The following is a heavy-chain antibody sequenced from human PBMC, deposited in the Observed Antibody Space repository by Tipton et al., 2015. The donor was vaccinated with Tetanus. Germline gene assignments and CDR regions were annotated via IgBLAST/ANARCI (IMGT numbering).Heavy chain of an antibody. CDR3: AREYSGSQWEY. CDR1: GGSIGSSDYY. CDR2: IYYSGST. J-gene: IGHJ4*02. Sequence: GLVKPSETLSLTCTVSGGSIGSSDYYWGWIRQPPGKGLEWIGSIYYSGSTYYNPSLKSRVTISVDTSKNQFSLKLSSVTAPDTAVYYCAREYSGSQWEYWGQGTLVTVSS. D-gene: IGHD1-26*01. V-gene: IGHV4-39*01.